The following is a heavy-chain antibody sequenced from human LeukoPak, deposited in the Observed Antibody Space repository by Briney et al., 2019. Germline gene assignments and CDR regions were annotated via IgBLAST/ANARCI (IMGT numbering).Heavy chain of an antibody. D-gene: IGHD1-26*01. CDR3: ARTFWERGAKYFDY. CDR2: INPNSGGT. J-gene: IGHJ4*02. V-gene: IGHV1-2*06. CDR1: GYTFTGYY. Sequence: ASVKVSCKASGYTFTGYYMHWVRQAPGQGLEWMGRINPNSGGTNYAQKFQGRVTMTRDTSISTAYMELSRLRSEDTAVYYCARTFWERGAKYFDYWGQGTLVTVSS.